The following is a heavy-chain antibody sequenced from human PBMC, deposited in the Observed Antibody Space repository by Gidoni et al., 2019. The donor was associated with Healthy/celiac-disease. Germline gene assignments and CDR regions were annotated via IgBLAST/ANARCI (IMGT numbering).Heavy chain of an antibody. V-gene: IGHV4-39*01. CDR3: ARLGWNDNWFDP. CDR2: IYYSGST. Sequence: QLQLQESGPGLVQPSETLSLTCPVSGGSISSSSYYWGWIRQPPGKGLEWIGSIYYSGSTYYNPSLKSRVTISVDTSKNQFSLKLSSVTAADTAVYYCARLGWNDNWFDPWGQGTLVTVSS. D-gene: IGHD1-1*01. CDR1: GGSISSSSYY. J-gene: IGHJ5*02.